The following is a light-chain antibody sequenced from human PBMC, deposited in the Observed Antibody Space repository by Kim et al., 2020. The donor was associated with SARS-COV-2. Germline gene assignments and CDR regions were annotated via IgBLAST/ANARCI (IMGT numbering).Light chain of an antibody. CDR1: QSISTN. CDR2: GAS. V-gene: IGKV3-15*01. Sequence: EIVMTQSPATLSVSPGERATLSCRASQSISTNLAWYQQKPGQAPRVLIYGASTRATGIPARFSGSGSGTEFTLTISSLQSEDFAVYYCQRNQYWRAFGQRTRLGIK. CDR3: QRNQYWRA. J-gene: IGKJ5*01.